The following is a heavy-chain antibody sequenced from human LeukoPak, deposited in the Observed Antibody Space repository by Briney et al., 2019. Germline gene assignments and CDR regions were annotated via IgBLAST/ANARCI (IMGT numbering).Heavy chain of an antibody. CDR1: GFTFSSYS. Sequence: RGSLRLSCAASGFTFSSYSMNWVRQAPGKGLEWVSYITSSSSTIYYADSVKGRFTISRDNAKNSLYLQMNSLRAEDTAVYYCARVDYYYGSGSYFHLFDYWGQGTLVTVS. D-gene: IGHD3-10*01. V-gene: IGHV3-48*01. CDR2: ITSSSSTI. CDR3: ARVDYYYGSGSYFHLFDY. J-gene: IGHJ4*02.